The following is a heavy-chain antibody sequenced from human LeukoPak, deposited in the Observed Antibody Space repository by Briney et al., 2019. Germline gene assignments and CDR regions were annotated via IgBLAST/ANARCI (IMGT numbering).Heavy chain of an antibody. CDR2: INHSGST. Sequence: PSETLSLTCTVSGSSISSYYWSWIRQPPGKGLEWIGEINHSGSTNYNPSLKSRVTISVDTSKNQFSLKLSSVTAADTAVYYCARHGIQLWPPRRGPFRYWGQGTLVTVSS. CDR1: GSSISSYY. CDR3: ARHGIQLWPPRRGPFRY. J-gene: IGHJ4*02. V-gene: IGHV4-34*01. D-gene: IGHD5-18*01.